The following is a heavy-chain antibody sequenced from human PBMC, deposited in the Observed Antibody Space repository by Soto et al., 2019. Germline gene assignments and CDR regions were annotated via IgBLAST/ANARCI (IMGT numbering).Heavy chain of an antibody. Sequence: PSENLSLTCTVSGGSISSYYWSWIRQPPGKGLEWIGYIYYSGSTNYNPSLKSRVTISVDTSKNQFSLKLSSVTAADTAVYYCARGGQLDGMDVWGQGTTVTVSS. CDR3: ARGGQLDGMDV. CDR1: GGSISSYY. D-gene: IGHD6-13*01. J-gene: IGHJ6*02. CDR2: IYYSGST. V-gene: IGHV4-59*01.